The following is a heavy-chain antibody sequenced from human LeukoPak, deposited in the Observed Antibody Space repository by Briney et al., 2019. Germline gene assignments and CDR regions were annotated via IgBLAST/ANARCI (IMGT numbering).Heavy chain of an antibody. CDR1: GYSISSGYY. J-gene: IGHJ4*02. CDR3: AREDIAARHYFDY. CDR2: IYHSGST. V-gene: IGHV4-38-2*02. Sequence: SETLSLTCTVSGYSISSGYYWGWIRQPPGKGLEWIGSIYHSGSTYYNPSLKSRVTISVDTSKNQFSLKLSSVTAADTAVYYCAREDIAARHYFDYWGQGTLVTVSS. D-gene: IGHD6-6*01.